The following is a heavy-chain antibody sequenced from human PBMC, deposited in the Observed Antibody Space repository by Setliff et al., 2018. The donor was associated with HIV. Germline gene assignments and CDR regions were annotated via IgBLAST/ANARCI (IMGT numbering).Heavy chain of an antibody. CDR3: ARLGAEDFSDYDGVDY. D-gene: IGHD5-12*01. V-gene: IGHV4-61*01. CDR1: GGSFIGSSFQ. CDR2: INHSGDT. J-gene: IGHJ4*02. Sequence: PSETLSLTCTVSGGSFIGSSFQSTWIRQTPGKGLEWIGEINHSGDTNYNPSIKSRVTISVDTSKHQFSLNLNSVTAADTAVYYCARLGAEDFSDYDGVDYWGQGTLVTVSS.